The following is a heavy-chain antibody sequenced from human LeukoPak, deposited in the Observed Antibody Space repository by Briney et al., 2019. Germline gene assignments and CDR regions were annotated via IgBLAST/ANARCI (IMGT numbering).Heavy chain of an antibody. CDR3: ARSDYHNSGSHTVFDAFDI. Sequence: PSETLSLTCAVYGGSFSGYYWSWIRQPPGKGLEWIGEINHSGSTNYNPSLKSQVTISVDKSKNQFSLKLSFVTAADTAMYYCARSDYHNSGSHTVFDAFDIWGQGTRVTVSS. D-gene: IGHD3-10*01. J-gene: IGHJ3*02. CDR1: GGSFSGYY. CDR2: INHSGST. V-gene: IGHV4-34*01.